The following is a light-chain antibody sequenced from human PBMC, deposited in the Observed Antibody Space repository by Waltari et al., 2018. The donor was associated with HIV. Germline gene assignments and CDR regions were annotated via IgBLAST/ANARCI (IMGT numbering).Light chain of an antibody. Sequence: QSALTQPASVSGSPGPSLTIPSPGTSSHVAGYNYVSWYQPHPGQAPTRMIYEISSRPSGVSNRFSGSKSGNTASLTISGLQAEDEADYYCSSYTSSSTHWVFGGGTKLTVL. J-gene: IGLJ3*02. CDR1: SSHVAGYNY. CDR2: EIS. CDR3: SSYTSSSTHWV. V-gene: IGLV2-14*01.